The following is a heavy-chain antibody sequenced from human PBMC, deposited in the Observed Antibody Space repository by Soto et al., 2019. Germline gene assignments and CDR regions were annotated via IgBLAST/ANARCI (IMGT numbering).Heavy chain of an antibody. CDR3: ARGIQLWVNFDY. V-gene: IGHV4-34*01. CDR2: INHSGVT. J-gene: IGHJ4*02. CDR1: GGSFSGYY. D-gene: IGHD5-18*01. Sequence: SETLSLTCAVYGGSFSGYYCIGIRQPPRKGLEWIGEINHSGVTNYNPSLKSRFIISVCTSKNQFSLKLSSVTASDTAVYYCARGIQLWVNFDYWGQGTLVNVSS.